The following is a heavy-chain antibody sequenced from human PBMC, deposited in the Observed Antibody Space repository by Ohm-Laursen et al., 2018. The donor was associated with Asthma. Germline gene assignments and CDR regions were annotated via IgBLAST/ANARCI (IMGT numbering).Heavy chain of an antibody. CDR1: GFTFSDYY. CDR3: ARGTDTVEMKLGY. CDR2: ISSSGSTI. Sequence: SLRLSCSASGFTFSDYYMSWIRQAPGKGLEWVSYISSSGSTIYYADSVKGRFTISRDNAKNSLYLQMNGLRAEDTAVYYCARGTDTVEMKLGYWGQGTLVTVSS. D-gene: IGHD5-24*01. V-gene: IGHV3-11*01. J-gene: IGHJ4*02.